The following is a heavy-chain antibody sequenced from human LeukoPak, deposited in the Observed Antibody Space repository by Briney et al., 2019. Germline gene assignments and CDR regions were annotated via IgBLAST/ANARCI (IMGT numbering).Heavy chain of an antibody. CDR3: ARGGYIYGFDH. J-gene: IGHJ4*02. Sequence: ASVKVSCRASGYTLTTYAIHWVRQAPGQSLEWMGWINTGNGNTKYLEKLQDRVTITRDTSASTAYMELSSPRSEDTAVYYCARGGYIYGFDHWGQGTLVTVSS. CDR1: GYTLTTYA. D-gene: IGHD5-18*01. CDR2: INTGNGNT. V-gene: IGHV1-3*04.